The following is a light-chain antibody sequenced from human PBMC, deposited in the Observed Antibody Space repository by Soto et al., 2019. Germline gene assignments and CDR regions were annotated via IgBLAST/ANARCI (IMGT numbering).Light chain of an antibody. CDR1: QSISTY. V-gene: IGKV1-39*01. Sequence: DIQMTQSPSSLSASVGGRVTMTCRASQSISTYLHWYQQKPGKAPKLLIYAASSLQSGVPSRFSGSGSGTVFTLTISSLQPEDFATYYCQQSYITLTFGGGTKVEIK. CDR3: QQSYITLT. CDR2: AAS. J-gene: IGKJ4*01.